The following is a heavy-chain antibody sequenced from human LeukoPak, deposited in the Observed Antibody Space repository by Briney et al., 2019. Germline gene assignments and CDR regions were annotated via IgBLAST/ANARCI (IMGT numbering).Heavy chain of an antibody. J-gene: IGHJ6*03. CDR3: ARDSYDFWSGYYSGSDYYYYMDV. Sequence: SETLSLTCTVSGGSISSGSYYWSWIRQPAGKGLGWIGRIYTSGSTNYNPSLKSRVTISVDTSKNQFSLKLSSVTAADTAVYYCARDSYDFWSGYYSGSDYYYYMDVWGKGTTVTVSS. CDR1: GGSISSGSYY. CDR2: IYTSGST. D-gene: IGHD3-3*01. V-gene: IGHV4-61*02.